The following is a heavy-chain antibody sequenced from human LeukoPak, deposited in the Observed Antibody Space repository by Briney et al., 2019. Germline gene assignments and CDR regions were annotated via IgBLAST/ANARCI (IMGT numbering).Heavy chain of an antibody. J-gene: IGHJ3*02. CDR2: INHSGST. V-gene: IGHV4-34*01. CDR3: ARRRSGYYYRNAFDI. CDR1: GGSFSGYY. D-gene: IGHD3-22*01. Sequence: SETLSLTCTVYGGSFSGYYWSWIRQPPGKGLEWIGEINHSGSTNYNPSLKSRVTISVDTSKNQFSLKLSSVTAADTAVYYCARRRSGYYYRNAFDIWGQGTMVTVSS.